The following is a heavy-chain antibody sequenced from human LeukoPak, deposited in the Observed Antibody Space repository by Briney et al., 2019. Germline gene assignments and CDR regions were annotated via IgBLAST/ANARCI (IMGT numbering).Heavy chain of an antibody. D-gene: IGHD4-17*01. V-gene: IGHV4-30-4*01. CDR1: GGSISSGDYY. Sequence: PSETLSLTCTVSGGSISSGDYYWSWIRQPPGKGLEWNEYIYYSGSTYYNPSLKSRVTISVDTSKNQFSLKLSSVTAADTAVYYCARENYGGYGYFQHWGQGTLVTVSS. J-gene: IGHJ1*01. CDR2: IYYSGST. CDR3: ARENYGGYGYFQH.